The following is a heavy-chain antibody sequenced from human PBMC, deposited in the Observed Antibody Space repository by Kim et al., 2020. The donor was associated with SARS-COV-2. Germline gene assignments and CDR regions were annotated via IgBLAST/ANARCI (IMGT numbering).Heavy chain of an antibody. J-gene: IGHJ4*02. D-gene: IGHD3-9*01. V-gene: IGHV3-30*18. CDR3: AKSHGSRYFDWLQIDY. Sequence: GGSLRLSCAASGFTFSSYGMHWVRQAPGKGLEWVAVISYDGSNKYYADSVKGRFTISRDNSKNTLYLQMNSLRAEDTAVYYCAKSHGSRYFDWLQIDYWGQGTLVTVSS. CDR2: ISYDGSNK. CDR1: GFTFSSYG.